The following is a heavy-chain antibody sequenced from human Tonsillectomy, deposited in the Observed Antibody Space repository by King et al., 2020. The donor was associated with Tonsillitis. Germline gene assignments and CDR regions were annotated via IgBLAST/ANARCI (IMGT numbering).Heavy chain of an antibody. D-gene: IGHD6-19*01. V-gene: IGHV3-30*01. CDR2: ISYDGSNR. CDR1: GFIFSSYA. Sequence: QLVQSGGGAVQPGRSLRLSCAASGFIFSSYAMHWVRQAPGKGLEWVAVISYDGSNRYYADSVKGRFTISRDNSKNTLFLQMNSLRSEETAIYYCARGQEQWLVSAFFQHWGQGTLVTVSS. CDR3: ARGQEQWLVSAFFQH. J-gene: IGHJ1*01.